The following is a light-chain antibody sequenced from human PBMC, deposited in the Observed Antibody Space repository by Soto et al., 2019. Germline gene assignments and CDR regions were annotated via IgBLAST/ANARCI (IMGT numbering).Light chain of an antibody. CDR1: SSDVGGYDY. CDR3: SSYTNPNTVV. CDR2: NVN. V-gene: IGLV2-14*03. J-gene: IGLJ2*01. Sequence: QSVLNQVASVSGSPGQSITISCTGTSSDVGGYDYVSWYQQHPGKAPKLMIYNVNYRPSGVSDRFSGSKSGDTASLTISGLQAEDEANYYCSSYTNPNTVVFGGWNQLTVL.